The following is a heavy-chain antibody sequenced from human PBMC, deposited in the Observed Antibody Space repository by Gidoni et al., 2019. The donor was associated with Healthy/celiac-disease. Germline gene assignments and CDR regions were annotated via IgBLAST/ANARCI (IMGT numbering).Heavy chain of an antibody. D-gene: IGHD6-13*01. V-gene: IGHV4-34*01. CDR3: ARSSSWYVRAFDY. J-gene: IGHJ4*02. Sequence: QVQLQQWGAGLLKPSETLSLTCAVYGGSFSGYYCSWIRQPPGKGLEWIGEINHSGSTNYNPSLKSRVTISVDTSKNQFSLKLSSVTAADTAVYYCARSSSWYVRAFDYWGQGTLVTVSS. CDR2: INHSGST. CDR1: GGSFSGYY.